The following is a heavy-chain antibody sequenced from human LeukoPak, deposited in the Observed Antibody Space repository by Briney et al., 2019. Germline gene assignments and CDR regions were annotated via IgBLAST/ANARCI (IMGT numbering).Heavy chain of an antibody. V-gene: IGHV3-21*01. D-gene: IGHD5-12*01. J-gene: IGHJ4*02. CDR1: GFTFSSYS. Sequence: PGGSLRLSCAASGFTFSSYSMNWVRQAPGKGLEWVSSISSSSSYIYYADSVKGRFTISRDNAKNSLYLQMNSLRAEDTAVYYCARDVSSLYRGYESDGGDYWGQGTLVTVSS. CDR3: ARDVSSLYRGYESDGGDY. CDR2: ISSSSSYI.